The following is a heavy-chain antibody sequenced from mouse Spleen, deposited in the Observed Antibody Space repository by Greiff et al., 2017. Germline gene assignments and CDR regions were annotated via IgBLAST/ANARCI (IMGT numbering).Heavy chain of an antibody. D-gene: IGHD2-3*01. J-gene: IGHJ2*01. CDR2: INPNNGGT. Sequence: VQLHQSGPELVKPGASVKISCKASGYTFTDYYMNWVKQSHGKSLEWIGDINPNNGGTSYNQKFKGKATLTVDKSSSTAYMELRSLTSEDSAVYYCARRDGYYFDDGGEGTTLTVSS. CDR3: ARRDGYYFDD. CDR1: GYTFTDYY. V-gene: IGHV1-26*01.